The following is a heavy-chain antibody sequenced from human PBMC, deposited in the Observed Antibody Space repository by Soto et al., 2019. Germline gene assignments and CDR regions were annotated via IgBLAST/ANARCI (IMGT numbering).Heavy chain of an antibody. Sequence: GGSLRLSCAASGFTFSSYSMNWVRQAPGRGLEWVSYISSSSSTIYYADSVKGRFTISRDKAKNSLYLQMNSLRAEDTAVYYCARDYVGAYCSSTSCYSDYYYGMDVWGQGTTVTVSS. CDR1: GFTFSSYS. CDR3: ARDYVGAYCSSTSCYSDYYYGMDV. J-gene: IGHJ6*02. V-gene: IGHV3-48*01. CDR2: ISSSSSTI. D-gene: IGHD2-2*01.